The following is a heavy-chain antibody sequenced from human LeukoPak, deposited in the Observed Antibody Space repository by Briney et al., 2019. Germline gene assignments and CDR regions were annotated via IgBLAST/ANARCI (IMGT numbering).Heavy chain of an antibody. J-gene: IGHJ6*03. CDR2: INWNGDST. Sequence: RAGGSLRLSCAASGFTFDDYGMSWVRQAPGKGLEWVSGINWNGDSTGYADAVKGRFTISRDNAKNSLYLQMNSLRAEDTALYYCARGLYYYYMDVWGKGTTVTVSS. CDR3: ARGLYYYYMDV. V-gene: IGHV3-20*04. CDR1: GFTFDDYG. D-gene: IGHD3-16*01.